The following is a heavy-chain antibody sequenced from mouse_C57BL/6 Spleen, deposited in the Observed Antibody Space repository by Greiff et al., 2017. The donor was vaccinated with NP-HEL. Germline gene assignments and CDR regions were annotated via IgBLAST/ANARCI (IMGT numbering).Heavy chain of an antibody. CDR1: GYAFRSSW. CDR3: ARRGAMDY. V-gene: IGHV1-82*01. J-gene: IGHJ4*01. Sequence: VQLQQSGPELVKPGASVKISCKASGYAFRSSWMNWVKQRPGKGLEWIGRIYPGDGDTNYNGKFKGKATLTADKSSSTAYMQLSSLTSEDSAVYFCARRGAMDYWGQGTSVTVSS. CDR2: IYPGDGDT.